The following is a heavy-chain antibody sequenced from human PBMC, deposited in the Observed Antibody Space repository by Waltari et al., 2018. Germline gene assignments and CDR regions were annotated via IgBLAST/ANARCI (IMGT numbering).Heavy chain of an antibody. J-gene: IGHJ6*02. Sequence: QVHLVQSGAEVITPGASVKVSCKASGYTFIGYYLPWVRQAPGQGLEWMGWLNPNNGGTNYAQRFQGRVTMTRDTSTSTLYMELNRLRSDDTAVYYCARDGGFGSSDRASDYYYYYGMDVWGQGTTVTVSS. CDR1: GYTFIGYY. V-gene: IGHV1-2*02. CDR3: ARDGGFGSSDRASDYYYYYGMDV. D-gene: IGHD2-15*01. CDR2: LNPNNGGT.